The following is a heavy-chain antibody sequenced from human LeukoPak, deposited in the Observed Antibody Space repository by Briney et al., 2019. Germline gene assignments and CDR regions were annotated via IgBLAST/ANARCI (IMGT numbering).Heavy chain of an antibody. D-gene: IGHD3-16*01. J-gene: IGHJ4*02. CDR1: GFTFRSYA. V-gene: IGHV3-30*04. CDR2: ISYDGSNK. Sequence: GGSLRLSCAASGFTFRSYAMHWVRQAPGKGLEWVAVISYDGSNKYYADSVKGRFTISRDNSKNTLYLQMNSLRAEDTAVYYCARDWESYFDYWGQGTLVTVSS. CDR3: ARDWESYFDY.